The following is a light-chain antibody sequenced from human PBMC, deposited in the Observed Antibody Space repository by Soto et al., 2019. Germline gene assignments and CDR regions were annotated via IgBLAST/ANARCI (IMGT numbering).Light chain of an antibody. CDR1: SSDVGGYNY. CDR3: SSYTSSSTLWV. V-gene: IGLV2-14*01. Sequence: QSALTQPASVSGSPGQSITISCTGTSSDVGGYNYVSWYQQHPGKAPKLMIYEVSNRPSGVSNRFSGSKSGNTASLTISGLQAEDEADYSCSSYTSSSTLWVFGGGTKVTVL. CDR2: EVS. J-gene: IGLJ3*02.